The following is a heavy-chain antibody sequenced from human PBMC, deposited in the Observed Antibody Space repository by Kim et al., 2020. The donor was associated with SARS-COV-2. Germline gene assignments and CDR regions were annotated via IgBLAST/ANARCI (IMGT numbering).Heavy chain of an antibody. D-gene: IGHD2-2*01. CDR1: GGTFSSYA. J-gene: IGHJ6*02. CDR2: IIPILGIA. CDR3: AREAYQLLEYYYGMDV. Sequence: SVKVSCKASGGTFSSYAISWVRQAPGQGLEWMGRIIPILGIANYAQKFQGRVTITADKSTSTADMELSSLRSEDTAVYYCAREAYQLLEYYYGMDVWGQGTTVTVSS. V-gene: IGHV1-69*04.